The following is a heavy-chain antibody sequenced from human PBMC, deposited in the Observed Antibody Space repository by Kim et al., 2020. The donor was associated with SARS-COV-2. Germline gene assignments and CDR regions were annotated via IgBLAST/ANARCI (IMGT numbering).Heavy chain of an antibody. J-gene: IGHJ4*02. V-gene: IGHV1-24*01. CDR2: ET. CDR3: ATVAAALFDY. Sequence: ETISAQKYQGRVTMTEDTSTDTAYIELSSLRSEDTAVYYCATVAAALFDYWGQGTLVTVSS. D-gene: IGHD6-13*01.